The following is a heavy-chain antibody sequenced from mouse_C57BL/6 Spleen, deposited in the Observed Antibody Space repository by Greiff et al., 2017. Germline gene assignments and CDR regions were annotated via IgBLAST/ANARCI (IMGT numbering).Heavy chain of an antibody. CDR3: ARHEDYSNPLDY. Sequence: EVMLVESGGDLVKPGGSLKLSCAASGFTFSSYGMSWVRQTPDKRLEWVATISSGGSYTYYPDSVKGRFTISRDNAKNTLYLQMSSLKSEDTAMYYCARHEDYSNPLDYWGQGTTLTVSS. D-gene: IGHD2-5*01. V-gene: IGHV5-6*01. CDR1: GFTFSSYG. J-gene: IGHJ2*01. CDR2: ISSGGSYT.